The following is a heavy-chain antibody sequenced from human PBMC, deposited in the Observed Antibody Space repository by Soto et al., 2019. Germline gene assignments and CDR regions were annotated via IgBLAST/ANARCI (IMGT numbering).Heavy chain of an antibody. D-gene: IGHD2-21*02. Sequence: QVQLQQWGAGLLKPSETLSLTCEAHWEPFSGYYWTWLRQTPERGLEWIGEINHNGLTSINPYRSSRFTLSVDPSKKQFSLKLSSVTAADTAIYYFARNPHLGFVGDCYSYFDVWGRGTQVTVSS. V-gene: IGHV4-34*02. CDR2: INHNGLT. CDR3: ARNPHLGFVGDCYSYFDV. CDR1: WEPFSGYY. J-gene: IGHJ2*01.